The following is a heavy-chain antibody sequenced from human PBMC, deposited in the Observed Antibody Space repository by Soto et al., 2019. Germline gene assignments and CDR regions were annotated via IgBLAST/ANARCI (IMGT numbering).Heavy chain of an antibody. D-gene: IGHD1-1*01. CDR1: GFTFSSFT. CDR2: ISGSGGTA. CDR3: AKDRTSAGSTVRFDP. J-gene: IGHJ5*02. Sequence: GGSLRLSCAASGFTFSSFTMSWVRQAPGKGLEWVSSISGSGGTAYYADSVRGRFTISRDNSKNTMSLQMNSLRADDTAVYFCAKDRTSAGSTVRFDPWGQGTLVNVSS. V-gene: IGHV3-23*01.